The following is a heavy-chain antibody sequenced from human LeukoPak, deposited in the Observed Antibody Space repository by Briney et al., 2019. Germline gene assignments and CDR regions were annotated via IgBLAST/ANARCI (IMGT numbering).Heavy chain of an antibody. V-gene: IGHV3-30-3*01. Sequence: QPGRSLRLSCAASGFTFSSYAMHWVRQAPGKGLEWVAVISSDGSNKYYADSVKGRFTISRDNSKNTLYLQMNSLRAEDTAVYYCAREGTIFGVVIRKNFDYWGQGTLVTVSS. J-gene: IGHJ4*02. D-gene: IGHD3-3*01. CDR3: AREGTIFGVVIRKNFDY. CDR1: GFTFSSYA. CDR2: ISSDGSNK.